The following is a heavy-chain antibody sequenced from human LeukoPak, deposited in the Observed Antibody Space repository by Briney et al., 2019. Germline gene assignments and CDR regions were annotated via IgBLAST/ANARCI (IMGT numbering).Heavy chain of an antibody. J-gene: IGHJ4*02. D-gene: IGHD3-10*01. CDR3: ARGQYYGSGSYYRN. CDR2: INHSGST. V-gene: IGHV4-34*01. Sequence: SPSETLSLTCAVYGGSFSGYYWSWIRQPPGKGLEWIGEINHSGSTNYNPSLKSRVTISVETSKNQFSLKLSSVTAADTAVYHCARGQYYGSGSYYRNWGQGTLVTVSS. CDR1: GGSFSGYY.